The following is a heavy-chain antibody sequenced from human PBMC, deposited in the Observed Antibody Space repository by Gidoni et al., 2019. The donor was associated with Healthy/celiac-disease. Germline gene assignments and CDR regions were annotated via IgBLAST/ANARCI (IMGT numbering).Heavy chain of an antibody. CDR2: IWSDGGHK. D-gene: IGHD2-2*01. V-gene: IGHV3-33*01. CDR3: ARDSGYCSSTRCYDCDY. CDR1: VFPFITYS. Sequence: VPPVDSGVGVVQPGTSLSLSCAASVFPFITYSMHGVRRAPGKGQEWVGVIWSDGGHKYYADSVKGRLTISRDNSKNTLYLQMNSLGAEDTAVYYCARDSGYCSSTRCYDCDYWGQGPLVTVSS. J-gene: IGHJ4*02.